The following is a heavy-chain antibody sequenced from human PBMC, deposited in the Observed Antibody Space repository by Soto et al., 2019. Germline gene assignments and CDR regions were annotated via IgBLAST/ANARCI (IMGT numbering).Heavy chain of an antibody. V-gene: IGHV1-2*02. J-gene: IGHJ4*02. D-gene: IGHD3-22*01. CDR2: INPNSGAT. Sequence: VASVQVSCKASGYTVIAYYIHWARQPPGQGLERMGWINPNSGATNHPQKFQTSVTMTRYRSITTAYMEFSRLTSEEAAPYLCSRGSVSMIVNFDFWVQGTPVNDSS. CDR1: GYTVIAYY. CDR3: SRGSVSMIVNFDF.